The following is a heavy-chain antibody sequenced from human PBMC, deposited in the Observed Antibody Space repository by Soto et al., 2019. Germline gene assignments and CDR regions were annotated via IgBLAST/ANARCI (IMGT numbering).Heavy chain of an antibody. J-gene: IGHJ5*02. D-gene: IGHD3-10*01. CDR1: CYTFSNYG. Sequence: SSVKVSCKTSCYTFSNYGITWVRQAPGQPLEWLGWISPYNGNTKYARKLQGRVTMTTDTSTRTAYMELRSLRSDDTAVYYCARDLSDSGGFDPWGQGTLVTVSS. CDR3: ARDLSDSGGFDP. CDR2: ISPYNGNT. V-gene: IGHV1-18*01.